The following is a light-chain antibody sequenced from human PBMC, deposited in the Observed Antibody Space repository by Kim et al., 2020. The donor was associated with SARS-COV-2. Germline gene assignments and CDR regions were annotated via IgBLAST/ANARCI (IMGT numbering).Light chain of an antibody. V-gene: IGKV1-33*01. CDR2: VAS. CDR1: QDVTTS. Sequence: DIQLTQSPSSLSASMGDRLTITCQASQDVTTSLNWYQHKPGGPPRLLISVASTLEPGVPPSFSGSGSGTDFTFVINSLQPEDVATYYFQHYDDLPPFTFGPGTKVDI. CDR3: QHYDDLPPFT. J-gene: IGKJ3*01.